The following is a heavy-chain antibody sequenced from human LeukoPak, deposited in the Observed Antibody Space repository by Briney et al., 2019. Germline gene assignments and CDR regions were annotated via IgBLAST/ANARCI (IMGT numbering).Heavy chain of an antibody. CDR3: ARGGLYYDFWSGYSGGHYYMDV. CDR1: GGSISSYY. V-gene: IGHV4-59*01. D-gene: IGHD3-3*01. J-gene: IGHJ6*03. CDR2: IYYSGST. Sequence: SETLSLTYTVSGGSISSYYWSWIRQPPGKGLEWIGYIYYSGSTNYNPSLKSRVTISVDTSKNQFSLKLSSVTAADTAVYYCARGGLYYDFWSGYSGGHYYMDVWGKGTTVTVSS.